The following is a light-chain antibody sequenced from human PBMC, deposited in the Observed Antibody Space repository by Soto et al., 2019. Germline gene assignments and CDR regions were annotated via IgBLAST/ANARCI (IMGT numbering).Light chain of an antibody. V-gene: IGKV3-15*01. Sequence: EIVMTQSPATLSVSPGERATLSCRASQSVSSNLAWYQQKPGQAPRLLIYDASTRATGIPARFSGSGSGTEFTLTISSLQSEDFALYYCQQSYSTPWTFGQGTNVEIK. CDR2: DAS. CDR3: QQSYSTPWT. J-gene: IGKJ1*01. CDR1: QSVSSN.